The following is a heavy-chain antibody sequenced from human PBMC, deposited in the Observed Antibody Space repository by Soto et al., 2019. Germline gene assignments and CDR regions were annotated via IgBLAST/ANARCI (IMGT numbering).Heavy chain of an antibody. V-gene: IGHV4-39*01. CDR1: GGSISSSSYY. J-gene: IGHJ3*01. Sequence: QLQLQESGPGLVKPSETLSLTCTVSGGSISSSSYYWGWIRQPPGKALEWIGSIYYSGSTYYNPSLKSWVTLSVDKSKNHFSLKLSSVTAADTAVYYCARLYGSGNWDDAFDFWGRGTMVTVSS. CDR3: ARLYGSGNWDDAFDF. CDR2: IYYSGST. D-gene: IGHD3-10*01.